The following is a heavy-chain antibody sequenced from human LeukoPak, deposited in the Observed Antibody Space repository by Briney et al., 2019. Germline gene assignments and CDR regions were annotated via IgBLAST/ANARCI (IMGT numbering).Heavy chain of an antibody. D-gene: IGHD6-13*01. CDR2: ISWNSGSI. V-gene: IGHV3-9*01. CDR3: AKDITDSSSWDDAFDI. J-gene: IGHJ3*02. Sequence: GGSLRLSCAASGFTFDDYAMHWVRQAPGKGLEWVSGISWNSGSIGYADSVKGRFTISRDNAKNSLYLQMNSLRAEDTALYYCAKDITDSSSWDDAFDIWGQGTMVTVSS. CDR1: GFTFDDYA.